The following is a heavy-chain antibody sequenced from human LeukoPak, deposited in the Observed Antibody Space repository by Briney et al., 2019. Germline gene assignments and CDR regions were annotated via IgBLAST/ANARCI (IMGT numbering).Heavy chain of an antibody. CDR2: ISSSSSYI. D-gene: IGHD3-10*01. CDR1: GFTFSSYS. Sequence: PGGSLRLSCAASGFTFSSYSMNWVRQAPGKGLEWVSSISSSSSYIYYADSVKGRFTISRDNAKNSLYLQMNSLRAEDTAVYYCAMGRGIRIDYWGQGTLVTVSS. V-gene: IGHV3-21*01. CDR3: AMGRGIRIDY. J-gene: IGHJ4*02.